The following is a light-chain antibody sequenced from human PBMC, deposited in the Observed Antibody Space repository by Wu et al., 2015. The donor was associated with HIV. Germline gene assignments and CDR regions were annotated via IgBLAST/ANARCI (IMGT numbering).Light chain of an antibody. CDR3: QNYNSAPRT. V-gene: IGKV1-27*01. J-gene: IGKJ1*01. CDR1: QVISSF. Sequence: DIQLTQSPSSLSASVGDRVTITCRASQVISSFLAWYQQKPGKAPELLIYGASTLHSGVPSRFRGSGSGTDFTLTISSLQPEDVATYYCQNYNSAPRTFGQGTKVEIK. CDR2: GAS.